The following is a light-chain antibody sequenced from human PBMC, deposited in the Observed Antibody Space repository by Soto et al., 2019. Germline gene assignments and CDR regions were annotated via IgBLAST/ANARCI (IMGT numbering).Light chain of an antibody. J-gene: IGLJ1*01. CDR2: GNS. CDR3: QSYGDSLSGYV. V-gene: IGLV1-40*01. Sequence: QSVLTQPPSVSGAPGQRVTISCTGSSSNIGAGYDVHWYQQVPGTAPKLLIYGNSNRPSEVPDRFSGSKSGASASLAITGLQAEDEADYYCQSYGDSLSGYVFGTGTKLTVL. CDR1: SSNIGAGYD.